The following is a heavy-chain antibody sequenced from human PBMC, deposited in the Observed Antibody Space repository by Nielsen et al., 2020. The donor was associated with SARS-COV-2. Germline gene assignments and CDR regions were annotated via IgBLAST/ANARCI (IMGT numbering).Heavy chain of an antibody. CDR2: IHPAGSST. J-gene: IGHJ4*02. D-gene: IGHD3-16*01. V-gene: IGHV3-74*01. CDR3: VRGLQVPNGLAHR. CDR1: AFTFSTYW. Sequence: GESLKISCAASAFTFSTYWMHWVRQAPGKGLVWVSRIHPAGSSTNYADSVKGRFTISRDNAKNTLYLQMNSLRAEDAAVYYCVRGLQVPNGLAHRWGQGTLVTVSS.